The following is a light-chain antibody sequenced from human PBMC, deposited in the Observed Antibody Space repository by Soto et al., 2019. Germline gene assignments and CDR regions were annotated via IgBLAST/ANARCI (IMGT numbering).Light chain of an antibody. CDR1: SNDIGAYKY. V-gene: IGLV2-14*01. Sequence: QSALTQPASVSGSPGQSITISCTGSSNDIGAYKYVSWYQQYPGKAPKLIIFEVSNRPSGVSNRFSGSKSGNTASPTIAGLQAEDEADYHCSSYTTGSTLYVFGGGTKLTVL. CDR3: SSYTTGSTLYV. J-gene: IGLJ1*01. CDR2: EVS.